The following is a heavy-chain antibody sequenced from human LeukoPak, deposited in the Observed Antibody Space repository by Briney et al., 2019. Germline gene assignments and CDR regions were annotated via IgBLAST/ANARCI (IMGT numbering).Heavy chain of an antibody. J-gene: IGHJ5*02. D-gene: IGHD3-3*01. V-gene: IGHV4-34*01. CDR3: ARETTERPLYYDFWSGYERGWFDP. Sequence: SVTLSLTCAVYGGSFSGYYWSWIRQPPGKGLEWIGEINHSGSTNYNPSLKSRVTISVDTSKNQFSLKLSSVTAADTAVYYCARETTERPLYYDFWSGYERGWFDPWGQGTLVTVSS. CDR2: INHSGST. CDR1: GGSFSGYY.